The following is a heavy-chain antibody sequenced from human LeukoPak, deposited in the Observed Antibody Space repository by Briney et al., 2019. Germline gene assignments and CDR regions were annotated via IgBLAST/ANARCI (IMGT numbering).Heavy chain of an antibody. D-gene: IGHD6-19*01. CDR2: ISYDGSNK. CDR1: GFTFSSYS. CDR3: ARVPKQWLQLYYFDY. V-gene: IGHV3-30-3*01. Sequence: GGSLRLSYAASGFTFSSYSMHWVRQAPGNGLEWVAVISYDGSNKYYADSVKGRFTISRDNSKNTLYLQMNSLRAEDTAVYYCARVPKQWLQLYYFDYWGQGTLVTVSS. J-gene: IGHJ4*02.